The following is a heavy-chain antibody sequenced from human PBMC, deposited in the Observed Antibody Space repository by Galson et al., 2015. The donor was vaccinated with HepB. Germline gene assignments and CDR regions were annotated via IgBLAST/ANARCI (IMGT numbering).Heavy chain of an antibody. CDR2: INPSGGST. CDR1: GYTFTSYY. Sequence: SVKVSCKASGYTFTSYYMHWVRQAPGQGLEWMGIINPSGGSTSYAQKFQGRVTMTRDTSTSTVYMELSSLRSEDTAVYYCARVSLAFSPYRSSWYEGDYWGQGTLVTVSS. CDR3: ARVSLAFSPYRSSWYEGDY. V-gene: IGHV1-46*03. J-gene: IGHJ4*02. D-gene: IGHD6-13*01.